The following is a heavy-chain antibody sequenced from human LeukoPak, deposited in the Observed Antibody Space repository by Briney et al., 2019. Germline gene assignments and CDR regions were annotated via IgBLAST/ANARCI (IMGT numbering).Heavy chain of an antibody. Sequence: GGSLRLSCAASGFTFSSYGMHWVRQAPGKGLEWVAVISYDGSNKYYADSVKGRFTISRNNSKNTLYLQMNSLRAEDTAVYYCAKGRITMIRRPDTPEFDYWGQGTLVTVSS. CDR3: AKGRITMIRRPDTPEFDY. J-gene: IGHJ4*02. CDR2: ISYDGSNK. D-gene: IGHD3-22*01. V-gene: IGHV3-30*18. CDR1: GFTFSSYG.